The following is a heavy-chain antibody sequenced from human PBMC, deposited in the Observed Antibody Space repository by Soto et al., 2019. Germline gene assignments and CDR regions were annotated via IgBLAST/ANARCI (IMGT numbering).Heavy chain of an antibody. Sequence: SETLSLTGAVYGGSFSGYYWSWIRQPPGKGLEWIGEINHSGSTNYNPSLKSRVTISVDTSKNQFSLKLSSVTAADTAVYYCARQGYCSSTSCYNYYYYGMDVWGQGTTVTVSS. CDR2: INHSGST. CDR3: ARQGYCSSTSCYNYYYYGMDV. CDR1: GGSFSGYY. J-gene: IGHJ6*02. V-gene: IGHV4-34*01. D-gene: IGHD2-2*01.